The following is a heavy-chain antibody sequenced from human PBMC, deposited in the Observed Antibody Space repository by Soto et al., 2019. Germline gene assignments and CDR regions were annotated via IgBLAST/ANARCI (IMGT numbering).Heavy chain of an antibody. V-gene: IGHV3-23*01. Sequence: GGSLRLSCAASGFTFSSYAMSWVRQAPGKGLEWVSAISGSGGSTYYADSVKGRFTISRDNSKNTLYLQMNSLRAEDTAVYYCAKGFFGCSGGSCYPRYYYMDVWGKGTTVTVSS. D-gene: IGHD2-15*01. CDR3: AKGFFGCSGGSCYPRYYYMDV. CDR1: GFTFSSYA. CDR2: ISGSGGST. J-gene: IGHJ6*03.